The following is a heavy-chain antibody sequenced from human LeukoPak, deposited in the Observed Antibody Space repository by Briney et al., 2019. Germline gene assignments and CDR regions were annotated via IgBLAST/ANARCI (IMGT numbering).Heavy chain of an antibody. Sequence: SETLSLNCAVHGGSFSGYYWSWIRQPPGKGLEWIGEINHSGSTNYNPSLKSRVTISVDTSKNQFSLKLSSVTAADTAVYYCCSYGLDAFDIWGQGTMVTVSS. D-gene: IGHD2-15*01. J-gene: IGHJ3*02. CDR2: INHSGST. CDR3: CSYGLDAFDI. CDR1: GGSFSGYY. V-gene: IGHV4-34*01.